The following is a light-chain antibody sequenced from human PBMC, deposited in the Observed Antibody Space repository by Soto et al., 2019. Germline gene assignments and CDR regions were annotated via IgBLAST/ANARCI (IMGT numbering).Light chain of an antibody. CDR3: KQYESTPPP. CDR1: QSVLYSSNNKNY. CDR2: WAS. Sequence: DIVMTQSPDSLAVSLGERATINCKSSQSVLYSSNNKNYLAWYQQRPGQPPKLLIYWASTRESGVPDRFSGSGSGTDFTLPIPSLQAEDVAFYYCKQYESTPPPFGQGPKLEI. V-gene: IGKV4-1*01. J-gene: IGKJ2*01.